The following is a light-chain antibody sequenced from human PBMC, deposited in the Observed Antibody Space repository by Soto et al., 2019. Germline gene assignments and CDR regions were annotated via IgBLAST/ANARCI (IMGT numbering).Light chain of an antibody. J-gene: IGKJ1*01. CDR3: QQYGSSRWT. CDR1: ESVTENQ. V-gene: IGKV3-20*01. CDR2: AVS. Sequence: EIVLTQSPGTLSLSPGERATLSWRSSESVTENQLAWYKQKPGQAPRLLIYAVSTRAAGVPDRFRGSGSGTEFTLTISRLEPEDFEMYYCQQYGSSRWTFAQGTKVDIK.